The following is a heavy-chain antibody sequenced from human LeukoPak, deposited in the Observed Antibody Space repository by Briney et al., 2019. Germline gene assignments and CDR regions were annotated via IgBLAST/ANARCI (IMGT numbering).Heavy chain of an antibody. CDR1: GFTFSSYA. Sequence: PGGSLRLSCAAAGFTFSSYAMHWVRQAPGKGREGGAVISYDGSNKYYADSVKGRFTISRDKSKNTLDLQMNSLRAEDTAVYYCAKDLRGPVSTDYWGQGILVTVSS. CDR2: ISYDGSNK. CDR3: AKDLRGPVSTDY. J-gene: IGHJ4*02. D-gene: IGHD5/OR15-5a*01. V-gene: IGHV3-30-3*01.